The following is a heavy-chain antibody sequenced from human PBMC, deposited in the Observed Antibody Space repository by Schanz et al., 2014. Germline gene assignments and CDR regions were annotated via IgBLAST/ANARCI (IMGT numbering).Heavy chain of an antibody. CDR1: GFTFSTYW. Sequence: EVQLVESGGGLVQPGGSLRLSCAASGFTFSTYWMSWVRQAPGKGLEWVANIKQDESERSYVDSVKGRFTISRDNAKNSLYLXMDSLRAEDPAFYYCVKDVSWGGQLGKENRGFDYWGQGTLVTVSS. J-gene: IGHJ4*02. CDR2: IKQDESER. V-gene: IGHV3-7*03. D-gene: IGHD6-6*01. CDR3: VKDVSWGGQLGKENRGFDY.